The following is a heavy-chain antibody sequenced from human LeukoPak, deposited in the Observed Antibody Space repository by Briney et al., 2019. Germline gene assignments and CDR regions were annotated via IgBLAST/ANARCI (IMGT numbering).Heavy chain of an antibody. J-gene: IGHJ4*02. CDR3: ARDLPQYSRQRPFDY. D-gene: IGHD6-6*01. Sequence: GGSLRLSCAASGFTFSSYAMHWVRQAPGKGLEWVAVISYDGSNKYYADSVKGRFTISRDNSKNTLYLQMNSLRAEDTAVYYCARDLPQYSRQRPFDYWGQGTLVTVSS. CDR2: ISYDGSNK. V-gene: IGHV3-30-3*01. CDR1: GFTFSSYA.